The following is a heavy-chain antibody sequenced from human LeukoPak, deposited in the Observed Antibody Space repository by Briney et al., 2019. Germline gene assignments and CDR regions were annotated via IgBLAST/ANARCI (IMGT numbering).Heavy chain of an antibody. CDR3: ARAPPQIAARSGAYFQH. D-gene: IGHD6-6*01. J-gene: IGHJ1*01. V-gene: IGHV1-69*01. Sequence: GSSVKVSCKASGGTFSSYAISWVRQAPGQGLEWMGGIIPIFGTANYAQKFQGRVTITADESTSTAYMELSSLRSEDTAVYYCARAPPQIAARSGAYFQHWGQGTLVTVSS. CDR2: IIPIFGTA. CDR1: GGTFSSYA.